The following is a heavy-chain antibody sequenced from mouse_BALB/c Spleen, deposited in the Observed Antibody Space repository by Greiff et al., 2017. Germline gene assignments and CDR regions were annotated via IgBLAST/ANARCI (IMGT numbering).Heavy chain of an antibody. V-gene: IGHV5-17*02. J-gene: IGHJ3*01. Sequence: EVNVVESGGGLVKPGGSRKLSCAASGFTFSSFGMHWVRQAPEKGLEWVAYISSGSSTIYYADTVKGRFTISRDNPKNTLFLQMTSLRSEDTAMYYCAREGWFAYWGQGTLVTVSA. CDR2: ISSGSSTI. CDR3: AREGWFAY. CDR1: GFTFSSFG.